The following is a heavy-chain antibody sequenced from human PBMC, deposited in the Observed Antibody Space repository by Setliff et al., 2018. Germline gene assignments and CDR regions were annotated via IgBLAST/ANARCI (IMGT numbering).Heavy chain of an antibody. J-gene: IGHJ5*02. CDR1: GSSITSSNW. D-gene: IGHD3-16*02. CDR2: IFHSGST. V-gene: IGHV4-4*02. CDR3: ARLESLGDLSLYGLWFDP. Sequence: SETLSLTCAVSGSSITSSNWWSWVRQPPGKGLEWIGQIFHSGSTHYNPSLKSQLTISVDQSKNQFSLKLKSVTAADTAVYYCARLESLGDLSLYGLWFDPWGQGTLVTVSS.